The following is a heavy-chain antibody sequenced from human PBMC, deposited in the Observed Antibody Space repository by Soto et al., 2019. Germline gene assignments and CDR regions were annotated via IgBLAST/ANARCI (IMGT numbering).Heavy chain of an antibody. Sequence: PGGSLRLSCAASGFTFSSYAMSWVRQAPGKGLEWVSAISGSGGSTYYADSVKGRFTISRDNSKNTLYLQMNSLRAEDTAVYYCAKDMAIVVVPAAHGFDYWGQGTLVTVSS. CDR2: ISGSGGST. V-gene: IGHV3-23*01. J-gene: IGHJ4*02. D-gene: IGHD2-2*03. CDR3: AKDMAIVVVPAAHGFDY. CDR1: GFTFSSYA.